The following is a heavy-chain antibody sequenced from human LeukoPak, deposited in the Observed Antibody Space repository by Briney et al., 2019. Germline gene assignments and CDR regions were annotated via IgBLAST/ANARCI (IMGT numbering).Heavy chain of an antibody. V-gene: IGHV4-34*01. CDR2: INHSGST. CDR3: ARPSRGNYYYYMDV. CDR1: GGSFSGYY. D-gene: IGHD3-10*01. J-gene: IGHJ6*03. Sequence: SETLSLTCAVYGGSFSGYYWSWIRQPPGKGLEWIGEINHSGSTNYNPSLKGRVTISVDTSKNQFSLKLSSVTAADTAVYYCARPSRGNYYYYMDVWGKGTTVTISS.